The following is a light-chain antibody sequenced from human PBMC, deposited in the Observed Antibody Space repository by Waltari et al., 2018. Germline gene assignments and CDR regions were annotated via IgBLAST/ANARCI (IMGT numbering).Light chain of an antibody. CDR2: GSS. J-gene: IGKJ1*01. CDR3: QEYQTWLRGT. CDR1: QSVKSN. V-gene: IGKV3-15*01. Sequence: EIVMTQSPATLSVSPGDRATVPCRASQSVKSNLAWYQQRPGQPPRLLIYGSSSRARGVPDRFSGSGSGTDFNLTISSLQSEDFAVYYCQEYQTWLRGTFGQGTKVDIK.